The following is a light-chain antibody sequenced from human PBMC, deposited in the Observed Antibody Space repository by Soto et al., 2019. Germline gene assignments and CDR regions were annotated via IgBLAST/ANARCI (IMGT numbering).Light chain of an antibody. Sequence: DIQMTQSPSTLSASVGDGVTITCRASQSISSWLAWYQQKPGKAPKLLIYTASNLISGVPSRFSGSGSGTEFTITISSLQPDHFATYYCQEYNGDSGLTFGGGTKVEIK. CDR3: QEYNGDSGLT. V-gene: IGKV1-5*03. CDR2: TAS. J-gene: IGKJ4*01. CDR1: QSISSW.